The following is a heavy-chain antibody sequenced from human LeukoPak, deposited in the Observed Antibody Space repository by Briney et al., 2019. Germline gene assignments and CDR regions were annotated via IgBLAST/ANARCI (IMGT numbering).Heavy chain of an antibody. J-gene: IGHJ4*02. CDR2: ISYDGSNK. CDR1: GFTFSSYG. Sequence: PGGSLRLSCAASGFTFSSYGMHWVRQAPGKGLEWVAVISYDGSNKHYADSVKGRFTISRDNSKNTLYLQMNSLRAEDTAVYYCAKDLEAYYYDSSGSLNYWGQGTLVTVSS. CDR3: AKDLEAYYYDSSGSLNY. D-gene: IGHD3-22*01. V-gene: IGHV3-30*18.